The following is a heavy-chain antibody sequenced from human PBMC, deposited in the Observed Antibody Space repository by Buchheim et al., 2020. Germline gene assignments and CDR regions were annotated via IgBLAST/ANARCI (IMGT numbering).Heavy chain of an antibody. CDR2: IYYSGST. V-gene: IGHV4-59*01. D-gene: IGHD2-2*01. CDR3: ARSLGYCSSTSCYRWFDP. Sequence: QVQLQESGPGLVKPSETLSLTCTVSDGSISSYYWSWIRQPPGKGLEWIGYIYYSGSTNYNPSLKSRVTISVDTSKNQFSLKLSSVTAADTAVYYCARSLGYCSSTSCYRWFDPWGQGTL. CDR1: DGSISSYY. J-gene: IGHJ5*02.